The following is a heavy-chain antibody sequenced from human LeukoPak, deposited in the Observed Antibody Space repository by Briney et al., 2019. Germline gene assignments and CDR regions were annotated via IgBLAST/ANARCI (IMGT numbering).Heavy chain of an antibody. CDR3: ARRVPAGIGAFDI. CDR2: INPNSGGT. CDR1: GYIFTGYY. V-gene: IGHV1-2*02. Sequence: ASVKVSCKASGYIFTGYYMHWVRQAPGQGLEWMGWINPNSGGTNYAQKFQGRLTMTRDTSISTAYMELSSLRSDDTAVYYCARRVPAGIGAFDIWGQGTMVTVSS. J-gene: IGHJ3*02. D-gene: IGHD2-2*02.